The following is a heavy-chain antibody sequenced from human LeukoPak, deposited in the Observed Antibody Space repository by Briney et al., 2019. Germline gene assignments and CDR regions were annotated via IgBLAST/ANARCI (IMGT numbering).Heavy chain of an antibody. J-gene: IGHJ5*02. D-gene: IGHD3-22*01. CDR2: INSDRSST. CDR3: ARGYYDSSGYFKVGYNWFDP. Sequence: GGSLRLSCAASGFTFSSYWVHWVRQAPGKGLVWVSRINSDRSSTSYADSVKGRFTISRDNAKNTLYLQMNSLRAEDTAVYYCARGYYDSSGYFKVGYNWFDPWGQGTLVTVSS. CDR1: GFTFSSYW. V-gene: IGHV3-74*01.